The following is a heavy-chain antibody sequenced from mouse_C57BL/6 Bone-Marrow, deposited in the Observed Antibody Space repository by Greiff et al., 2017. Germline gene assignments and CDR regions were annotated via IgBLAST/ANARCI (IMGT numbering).Heavy chain of an antibody. Sequence: QVTLKESGPGILQPSQTLSLTCSFSGFSLSTFGMGVGWIRQPSGKGLEWLAHIWWDDDKYYNPALKSRPTISKDTSKNQVFLKIANVDSADTATYYCARKGDDGYSAGFAYWGQGTLVTVSA. J-gene: IGHJ3*01. CDR3: ARKGDDGYSAGFAY. CDR2: IWWDDDK. V-gene: IGHV8-8*01. D-gene: IGHD2-3*01. CDR1: GFSLSTFGMG.